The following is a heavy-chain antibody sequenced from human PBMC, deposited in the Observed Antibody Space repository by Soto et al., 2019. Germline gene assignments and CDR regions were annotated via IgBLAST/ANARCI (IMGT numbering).Heavy chain of an antibody. Sequence: SETLSLTCAVYGGSFSGYYWSWIRQPPGKGLEWIGEINHSGSTNYNPSLKSRVTISVDTSKNQFSLKLSSVTAADTAVYYCARGPRVSPYCSSTSCYRVQGYYYYMDVWGKGTTVTVSS. V-gene: IGHV4-34*01. CDR1: GGSFSGYY. CDR3: ARGPRVSPYCSSTSCYRVQGYYYYMDV. J-gene: IGHJ6*03. D-gene: IGHD2-2*01. CDR2: INHSGST.